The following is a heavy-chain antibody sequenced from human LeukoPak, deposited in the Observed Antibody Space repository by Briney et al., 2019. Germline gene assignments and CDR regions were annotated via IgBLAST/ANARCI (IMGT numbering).Heavy chain of an antibody. CDR3: ARDSTRFDY. J-gene: IGHJ4*02. V-gene: IGHV3-7*03. CDR1: GFTFSNYW. CDR2: INLDESQK. Sequence: PGGSLRLSCAASGFTFSNYWMAWVRQAPGKGPEWVANINLDESQKYYVDSVKGRFTISRDNAENSLHLQMNSLRAEDTALYYCARDSTRFDYWGQGTLVTVSS.